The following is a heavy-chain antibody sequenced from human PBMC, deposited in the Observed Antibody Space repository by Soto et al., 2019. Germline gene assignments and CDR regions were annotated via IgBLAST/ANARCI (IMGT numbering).Heavy chain of an antibody. CDR1: GYTFTGYY. CDR2: INPNSGGT. J-gene: IGHJ4*02. V-gene: IGHV1-2*02. Sequence: GASVKVSCKASGYTFTGYYMHWVRRAPGQGLEWMGWINPNSGGTNYAQKFQGRVTMTRDTSISTAYMELSRLRSDDTAVYYCARDSSYCSSTNCYQDYWGQGTLVTVSS. CDR3: ARDSSYCSSTNCYQDY. D-gene: IGHD2-2*01.